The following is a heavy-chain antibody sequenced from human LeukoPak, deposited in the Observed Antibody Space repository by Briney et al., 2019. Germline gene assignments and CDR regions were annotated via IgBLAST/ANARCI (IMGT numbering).Heavy chain of an antibody. CDR2: IGTDSGTI. J-gene: IGHJ4*02. D-gene: IGHD4-23*01. Sequence: GGSLRLSCAASGFTFSSYIFNWVRQAPGKGLEWVSYIGTDSGTIYYADSVKGRFTISRDNAKNSLYLQMNSLRDEDTAVYYCARHDYGGNSGDYWGQGTLVTVSS. V-gene: IGHV3-48*02. CDR1: GFTFSSYI. CDR3: ARHDYGGNSGDY.